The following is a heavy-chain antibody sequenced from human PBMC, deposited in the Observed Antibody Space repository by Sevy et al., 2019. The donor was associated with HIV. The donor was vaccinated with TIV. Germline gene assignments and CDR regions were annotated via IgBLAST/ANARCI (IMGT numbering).Heavy chain of an antibody. CDR2: IYHRGRT. V-gene: IGHV4-4*02. CDR3: ARGRDRSDYGDLDY. Sequence: SETLSLTCAVSGGSISSSNWWSWVRQPPGKGLEWIGEIYHRGRTNYNPSLKSRVTISVDKSKNQFSLKLSAVTAADTAVYYCARGRDRSDYGDLDYWGQGTLVTVSS. J-gene: IGHJ4*02. D-gene: IGHD4-17*01. CDR1: GGSISSSNW.